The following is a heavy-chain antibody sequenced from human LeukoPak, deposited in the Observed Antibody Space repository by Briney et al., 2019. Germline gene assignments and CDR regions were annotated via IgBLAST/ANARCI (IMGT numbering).Heavy chain of an antibody. CDR2: VYSSGIT. CDR1: GGSIHSYY. CDR3: ARGGNIFWSGYYDYFDS. V-gene: IGHV4-4*07. Sequence: SETLSLTCNVSGGSIHSYYWNWIRQPAGKGLEWIGRVYSSGITIYNPSLKSRVTMSIDASKNLLSLKVTSVRAADTAVYYCARGGNIFWSGYYDYFDSWGQGTLVTVSS. J-gene: IGHJ4*02. D-gene: IGHD3-3*01.